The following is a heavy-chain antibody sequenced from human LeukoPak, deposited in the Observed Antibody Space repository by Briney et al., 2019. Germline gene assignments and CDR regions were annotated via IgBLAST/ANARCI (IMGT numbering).Heavy chain of an antibody. CDR2: ISADNGNT. CDR1: GYTFTSYG. CDR3: ARVLEYCGGDCYPYYFDY. J-gene: IGHJ4*02. D-gene: IGHD2-21*02. Sequence: ASVKVSCKASGYTFTSYGISWVRQAPGQGLEWMGWISADNGNTNYAQKFQGRVTMTTDTSTSTAYMELRSLRSDDTAVYYCARVLEYCGGDCYPYYFDYWGQGTLVTVSS. V-gene: IGHV1-18*01.